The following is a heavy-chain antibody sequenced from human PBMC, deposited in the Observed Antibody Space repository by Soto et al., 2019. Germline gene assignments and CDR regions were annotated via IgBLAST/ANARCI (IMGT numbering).Heavy chain of an antibody. J-gene: IGHJ4*02. Sequence: GGSLRLSCAASGFTFSYSWMSWVRQAPGKGLEWVGRIRSKTDGGTTDYAAPLKGRFTISRDDSKNTLYLQMNSLKTEDTAMYYCTTGTWAPNDYRGQGTLVTVSS. CDR3: TTGTWAPNDY. CDR2: IRSKTDGGTT. CDR1: GFTFSYSW. V-gene: IGHV3-15*01. D-gene: IGHD3-16*01.